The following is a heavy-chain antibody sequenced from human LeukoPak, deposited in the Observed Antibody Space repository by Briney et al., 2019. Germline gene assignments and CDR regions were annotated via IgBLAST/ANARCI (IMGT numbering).Heavy chain of an antibody. Sequence: SQTLSLTCGISGDSVSSNSAAWSWLRQSPSRGLEWLGRTYYRSKWYYDYAVAVKSRISINPDTSKNQFSLQLSSVTPEDTAVYYCARDPVGGSTIFDYWGQGTLVTVSS. D-gene: IGHD1-26*01. CDR2: TYYRSKWYY. J-gene: IGHJ4*02. V-gene: IGHV6-1*01. CDR3: ARDPVGGSTIFDY. CDR1: GDSVSSNSAA.